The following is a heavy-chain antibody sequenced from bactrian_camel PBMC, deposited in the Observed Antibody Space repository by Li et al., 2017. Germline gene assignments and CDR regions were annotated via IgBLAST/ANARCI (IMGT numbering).Heavy chain of an antibody. CDR1: GTSVSTYY. D-gene: IGHD2*01. CDR2: IHSDGSNT. V-gene: IGHV3-2*01. CDR3: ATSVVSAFGY. Sequence: VQLVESGGNVVQPGGSLRLSCTASGTSVSTYYSTWVRQAPGKGLEWVSSIHSDGSNTYYADSVKGRFTISRDNAKKTMYLQMNGLKAEDTAVYYCATSVVSAFGYWGQGTQVTVS. J-gene: IGHJ6*01.